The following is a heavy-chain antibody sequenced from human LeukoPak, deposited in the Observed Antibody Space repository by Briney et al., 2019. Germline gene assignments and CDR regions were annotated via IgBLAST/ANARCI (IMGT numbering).Heavy chain of an antibody. V-gene: IGHV3-74*01. CDR1: GFTFNSYW. CDR2: INSDGSGT. J-gene: IGHJ4*02. Sequence: GGSLRLSCAASGFTFNSYWMHWVRQAPGKGLVWVSRINSDGSGTSDADFVKGRFTISRDNSNNILYLQMNSLRAEDTAVYYCTRDVGAAGYWGQGTLVTVSS. D-gene: IGHD6-13*01. CDR3: TRDVGAAGY.